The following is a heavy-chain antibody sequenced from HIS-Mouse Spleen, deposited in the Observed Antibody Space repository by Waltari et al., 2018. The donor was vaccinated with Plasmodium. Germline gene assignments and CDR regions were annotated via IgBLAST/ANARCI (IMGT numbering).Heavy chain of an antibody. CDR3: ARAYYDFWSGYRFDY. D-gene: IGHD3-3*01. CDR2: INHSSST. V-gene: IGHV4-34*01. CDR1: GGSFSGYY. Sequence: QVQLQQWGAGLLKPSETLSLTCAVYGGSFSGYYWSWIRQPPGKGLEWIVEINHSSSTNSNPSLKSRVTISVDTSNNQFSLKLSSVTAADTAVYYCARAYYDFWSGYRFDYWGQGTLVTVSS. J-gene: IGHJ4*02.